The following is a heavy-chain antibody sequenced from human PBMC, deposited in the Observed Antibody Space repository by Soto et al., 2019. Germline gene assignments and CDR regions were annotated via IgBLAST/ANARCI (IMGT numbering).Heavy chain of an antibody. D-gene: IGHD6-13*01. CDR2: INAGNGNT. CDR3: ARDRSYQQLASLNY. J-gene: IGHJ4*02. V-gene: IGHV1-3*01. Sequence: QVQLVQSGAEVKKPGASVKVSCKASGCTFTSYAMHWVRQAPGQRLEWMGWINAGNGNTKYSQKFQGRVTITRDTSASTAYMELSSLRSEDTAVYYCARDRSYQQLASLNYWGQGTLVTVSS. CDR1: GCTFTSYA.